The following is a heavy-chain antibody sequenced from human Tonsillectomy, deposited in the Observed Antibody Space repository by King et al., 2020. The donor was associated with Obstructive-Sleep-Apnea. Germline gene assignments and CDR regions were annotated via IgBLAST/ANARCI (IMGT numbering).Heavy chain of an antibody. CDR2: ISAYTGNT. Sequence: HVQLVESGAEVKKPGASVKVSCKASGYTFTNYGISWVRQAPGQGLEWMGWISAYTGNTNYAQKLQGRVTMTTDTSTSTAYMELRSLRIDDTAVYYCARDYHDYSNLGPKIYYYHYYGMDVWGQGTTVTVSS. CDR3: ARDYHDYSNLGPKIYYYHYYGMDV. V-gene: IGHV1-18*04. D-gene: IGHD4-11*01. J-gene: IGHJ6*02. CDR1: GYTFTNYG.